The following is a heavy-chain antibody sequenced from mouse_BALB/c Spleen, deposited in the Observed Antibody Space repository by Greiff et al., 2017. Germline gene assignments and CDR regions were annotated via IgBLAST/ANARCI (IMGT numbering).Heavy chain of an antibody. CDR1: GYTFSSYW. D-gene: IGHD1-1*01. J-gene: IGHJ4*01. CDR3: ARYPRGSYAMDY. CDR2: ILPGSGST. Sequence: VQVVESGAELMKPGASVKISCKATGYTFSSYWIEWVKQRPGHGLAWIGEILPGSGSTNYNEKFKGKATFTADTSSNTAYMQLSSLTSEDSAVYYCARYPRGSYAMDYWGQGTSVTVSS. V-gene: IGHV1-9*01.